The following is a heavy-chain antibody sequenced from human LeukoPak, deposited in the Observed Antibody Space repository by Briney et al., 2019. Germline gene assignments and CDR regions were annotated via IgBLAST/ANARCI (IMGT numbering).Heavy chain of an antibody. V-gene: IGHV4-4*07. J-gene: IGHJ4*02. D-gene: IGHD3-22*01. Sequence: KPSETLSLTCTVSGVSISNYYWSWIRQPAGKGLEWIGRIYTSGSTSYNPSLNSRVTMSVDTSKNQSSLKLSSVTAADTAVYYCARDRFDSSGYGYFDYWGQGTLVTVSS. CDR3: ARDRFDSSGYGYFDY. CDR2: IYTSGST. CDR1: GVSISNYY.